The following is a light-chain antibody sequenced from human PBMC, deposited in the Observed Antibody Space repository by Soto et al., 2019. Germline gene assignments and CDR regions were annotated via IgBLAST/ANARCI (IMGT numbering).Light chain of an antibody. CDR3: QQYYNWQIT. CDR1: QSVSSN. CDR2: GAS. Sequence: EIVVTQSPATLSVSPGERATLSCRASQSVSSNLAWYQQKPGQAPRLLIYGASTRATGIPARFSGSGSGTEFTLTISSLQSEDFAVYYCQQYYNWQITFGQGTRLEIK. J-gene: IGKJ5*01. V-gene: IGKV3-15*01.